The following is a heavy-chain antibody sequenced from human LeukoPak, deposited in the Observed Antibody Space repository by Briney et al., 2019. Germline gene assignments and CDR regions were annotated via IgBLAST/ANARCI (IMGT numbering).Heavy chain of an antibody. D-gene: IGHD3-3*01. CDR3: AKEWVDFWSGYYTMPDY. J-gene: IGHJ4*02. CDR2: IRYDGSNK. Sequence: GGSLRLSCAASGFTFSSYGMHWVRQAPGKGLEWVAFIRYDGSNKYYADSVKGRFTISRDNSKNTLYLQMNSLRAEDTAVYYCAKEWVDFWSGYYTMPDYWGQGTLVTVSS. CDR1: GFTFSSYG. V-gene: IGHV3-30*02.